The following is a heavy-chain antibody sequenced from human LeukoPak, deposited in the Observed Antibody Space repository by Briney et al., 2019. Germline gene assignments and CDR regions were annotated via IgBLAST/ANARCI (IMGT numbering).Heavy chain of an antibody. V-gene: IGHV3-13*05. CDR1: GFTFSSLD. CDR3: ARGYGSGSYAGMDV. D-gene: IGHD3-10*01. CDR2: ITSAGDP. J-gene: IGHJ6*04. Sequence: GGSLRLSRAAYGFTFSSLDMHWVRHATGKGLEWVSRITSAGDPYYPGSVKGRFTISRENTKNSLYLQMNSLRAGDTAVYYCARGYGSGSYAGMDVWGKGTTVTVSS.